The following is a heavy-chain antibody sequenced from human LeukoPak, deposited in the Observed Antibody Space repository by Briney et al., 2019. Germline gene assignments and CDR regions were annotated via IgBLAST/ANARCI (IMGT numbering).Heavy chain of an antibody. V-gene: IGHV3-11*01. CDR2: ISYSGTTI. D-gene: IGHD3-3*01. Sequence: GGSLRLSCAASGFTLSDYYMTWIRQTPGKGLEWLSSISYSGTTIYYADSVKGRFTISRDNAKNSLYLQMNSLRAEDTAVYYCARRGWSRQFDYWGQGTQVTVSS. CDR1: GFTLSDYY. CDR3: ARRGWSRQFDY. J-gene: IGHJ4*02.